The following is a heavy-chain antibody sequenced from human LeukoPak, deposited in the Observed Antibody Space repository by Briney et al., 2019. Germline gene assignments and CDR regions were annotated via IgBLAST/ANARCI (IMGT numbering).Heavy chain of an antibody. CDR1: GLIFSKYW. CDR2: IRYDGSNK. CDR3: ATNYDILTGPDSYYFDY. Sequence: PGGSLRLSCAASGLIFSKYWMTWVRQAPGKGLEWVAFIRYDGSNKYYADSVKGRFTISRDNSKNTLYLQMNSLRAEDTAVYYCATNYDILTGPDSYYFDYWGQGTLVTVSS. J-gene: IGHJ4*02. V-gene: IGHV3-30*02. D-gene: IGHD3-9*01.